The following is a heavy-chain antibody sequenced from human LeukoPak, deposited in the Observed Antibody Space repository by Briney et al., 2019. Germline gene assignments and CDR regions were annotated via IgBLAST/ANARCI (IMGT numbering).Heavy chain of an antibody. CDR2: IYSSGNT. CDR3: ARESYSSSTSGLHY. D-gene: IGHD6-6*01. V-gene: IGHV4-4*07. CDR1: GGSISNYY. Sequence: SETLSLTCTVSGGSISNYYWSWIRQAAGKELEWIGRIYSSGNTNYNPSLKSRVTMSIDRSKNQFSLKLSSATAADTAVYYCARESYSSSTSGLHYWGQGTLVTVSS. J-gene: IGHJ4*02.